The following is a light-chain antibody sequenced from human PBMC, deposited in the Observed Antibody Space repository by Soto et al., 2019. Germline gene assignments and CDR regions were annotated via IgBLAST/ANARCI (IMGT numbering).Light chain of an antibody. CDR2: AAS. CDR3: QQYNSYCWT. J-gene: IGKJ1*01. CDR1: QGISTW. Sequence: DIQMAQSPSAVSASVGDRVAITCRANQGISTWLAWYQQKPGKAPKLLIYAASSLQSGVPSRFSGSGSGTEFTLTISSLQPDDFATYYCQQYNSYCWTFGQGAKADI. V-gene: IGKV1D-16*01.